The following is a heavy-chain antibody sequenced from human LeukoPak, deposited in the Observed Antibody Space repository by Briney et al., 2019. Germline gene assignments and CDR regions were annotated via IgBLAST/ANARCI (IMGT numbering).Heavy chain of an antibody. CDR1: GGSFSGYY. CDR2: INHSGST. V-gene: IGHV4-34*01. D-gene: IGHD6-13*01. J-gene: IGHJ6*03. Sequence: SETLSLTCAVYGGSFSGYYWSWIRQPPGKGLEWIGEINHSGSTNYNPSLKSRVTISVDTSKNQFSLKLSSVTAADTAVYYCARGEEGRSSWYYYYYYMDVWGKGTTVTVSS. CDR3: ARGEEGRSSWYYYYYYMDV.